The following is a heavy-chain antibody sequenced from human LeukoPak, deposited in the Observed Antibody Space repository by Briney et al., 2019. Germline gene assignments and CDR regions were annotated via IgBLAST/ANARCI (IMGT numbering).Heavy chain of an antibody. D-gene: IGHD3-10*01. CDR3: AGDLRSNMVRTVIPWFGA. J-gene: IGHJ5*02. V-gene: IGHV1-46*01. CDR2: INPSSGST. Sequence: ASVKVSCKASGYTFTGYYMHWVRQAPGQGLEWMGLINPSSGSTNYAQKFQGRVTMTRDTSMSTVYMELSSLRSEDTAVYYCAGDLRSNMVRTVIPWFGARGQRTLVT. CDR1: GYTFTGYY.